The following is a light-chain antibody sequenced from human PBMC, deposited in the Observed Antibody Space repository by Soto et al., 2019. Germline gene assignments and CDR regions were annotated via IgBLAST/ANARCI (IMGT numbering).Light chain of an antibody. V-gene: IGKV3-11*01. CDR2: DAS. J-gene: IGKJ1*01. CDR3: QQRSNWPPRLT. Sequence: EIVLTQSPATLYLSPGERATLSCRASQSVSSYLAWYQQKPGQAPRLLIYDASNRATGIPARFSGSGSGTDFTLTISSLEPEDFAVYYCQQRSNWPPRLTFGQGTKVEIK. CDR1: QSVSSY.